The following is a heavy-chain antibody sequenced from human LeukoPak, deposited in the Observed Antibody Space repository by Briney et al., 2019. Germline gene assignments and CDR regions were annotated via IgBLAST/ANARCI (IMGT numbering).Heavy chain of an antibody. J-gene: IGHJ6*02. Sequence: SVKVSCKASGGTFSIYAISWVRQAPGRGLEWMGRIIPIFGIANYAQKFQGRVTIIADKSTSTAYMELSSLRSEDTAVYYCARSLLFGSGSYYGYPHRGWDVWGQGTTVTVSS. CDR2: IIPIFGIA. CDR1: GGTFSIYA. V-gene: IGHV1-69*04. CDR3: ARSLLFGSGSYYGYPHRGWDV. D-gene: IGHD3-10*01.